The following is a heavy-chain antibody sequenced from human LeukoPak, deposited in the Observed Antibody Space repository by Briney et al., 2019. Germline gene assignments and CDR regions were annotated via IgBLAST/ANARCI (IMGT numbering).Heavy chain of an antibody. D-gene: IGHD5-12*01. CDR2: IYYSGST. Sequence: SETLSLTCTVSGGSISSGGYYWSWIRQHPGKGLEWVGYIYYSGSTYYNPSLKSRVTISVDTSKNQFSLKLSSVTAADTAVYYCARGIYSGYDYYFDYWGQGTLVTVSS. J-gene: IGHJ4*02. CDR3: ARGIYSGYDYYFDY. CDR1: GGSISSGGYY. V-gene: IGHV4-31*03.